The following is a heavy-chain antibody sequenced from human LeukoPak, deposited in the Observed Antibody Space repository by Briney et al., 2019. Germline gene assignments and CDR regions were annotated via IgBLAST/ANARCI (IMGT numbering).Heavy chain of an antibody. Sequence: GGSLSLSCAPSGFSVSSNYMSWVRQPPGTGLESVSVRYSGGSTYYADYVKGRFTISRDNSKNTLYLQMNSLRADDTAVYYCAKEKGGPLDAFDIWGQGTMVTVSS. CDR2: RYSGGST. J-gene: IGHJ3*02. D-gene: IGHD3-16*01. CDR1: GFSVSSNY. V-gene: IGHV3-53*01. CDR3: AKEKGGPLDAFDI.